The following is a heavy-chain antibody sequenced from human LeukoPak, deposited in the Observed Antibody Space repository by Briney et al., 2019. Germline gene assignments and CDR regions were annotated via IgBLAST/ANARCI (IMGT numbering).Heavy chain of an antibody. CDR2: INDSEST. J-gene: IGHJ4*02. CDR3: ARETAAAGSFIAINDY. Sequence: ETLSLTCAVYGGSFSGYYWSWIRQPPGKGLEWIGEINDSESTNYNPSLKSRVTISVDTSKKQFSLKLSSVTAADTAIYYCARETAAAGSFIAINDYWGQGTLVTVSS. D-gene: IGHD6-13*01. CDR1: GGSFSGYY. V-gene: IGHV4-34*01.